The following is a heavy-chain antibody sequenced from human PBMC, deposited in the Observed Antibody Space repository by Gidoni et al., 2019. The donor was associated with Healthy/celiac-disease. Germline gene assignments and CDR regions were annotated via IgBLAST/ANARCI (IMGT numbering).Heavy chain of an antibody. CDR3: ASILWFGVYGMDV. D-gene: IGHD3-10*01. CDR2: IYSGGST. Sequence: EVQLVESGGGLIQPGGSLSLSCAASGFTVSSNYLSWVRQAPGKGLEWVSVIYSGGSTYYADSVKGRFTISRDNSKNTLYLQMNSLRAEDTAVYYCASILWFGVYGMDVWGQGTTVTVSS. V-gene: IGHV3-53*01. CDR1: GFTVSSNY. J-gene: IGHJ6*02.